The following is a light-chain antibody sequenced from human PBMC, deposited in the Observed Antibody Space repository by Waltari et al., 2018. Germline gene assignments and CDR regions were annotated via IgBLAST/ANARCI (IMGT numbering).Light chain of an antibody. CDR3: AAWDDSLNGRV. Sequence: QSVLTQPPSASGTPGQRVTIPCSGSSSNLGSNTVNWYQQLPGTAPKLLIYSNNQRPSGVPDRFSGSKSGTSASLAISGLQSEDEADYYCAAWDDSLNGRVFGGGTKLTVL. CDR1: SSNLGSNT. J-gene: IGLJ3*02. CDR2: SNN. V-gene: IGLV1-44*01.